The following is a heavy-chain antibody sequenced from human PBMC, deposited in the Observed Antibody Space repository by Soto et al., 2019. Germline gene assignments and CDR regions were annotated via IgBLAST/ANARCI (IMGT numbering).Heavy chain of an antibody. Sequence: GGALRLSCAASGFTFSNYAMHWFRQAPGKGLEWVAVTSSDGTNKNYADSVKGRFTISRDNSKNTLYLQMNSLRVEDTAVYYCAKDLTSGVGFGDNGMDVWGQGTTVTVSS. J-gene: IGHJ6*02. V-gene: IGHV3-30*18. CDR1: GFTFSNYA. CDR2: TSSDGTNK. D-gene: IGHD3-10*01. CDR3: AKDLTSGVGFGDNGMDV.